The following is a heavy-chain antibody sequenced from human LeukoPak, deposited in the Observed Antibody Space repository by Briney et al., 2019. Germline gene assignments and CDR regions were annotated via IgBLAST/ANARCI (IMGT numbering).Heavy chain of an antibody. J-gene: IGHJ6*04. V-gene: IGHV1-69*01. D-gene: IGHD6-19*01. CDR3: ARGDSSGWFSRDYYGMDV. Sequence: ASVKVSCKASGGTVSSYAISWVRRAPGQGLEWLGGIIPIFGTANYAQKFQGRVTITADESTSTAYMELSSLRSEDTAVYYCARGDSSGWFSRDYYGMDVWGKGTTVTVSS. CDR2: IIPIFGTA. CDR1: GGTVSSYA.